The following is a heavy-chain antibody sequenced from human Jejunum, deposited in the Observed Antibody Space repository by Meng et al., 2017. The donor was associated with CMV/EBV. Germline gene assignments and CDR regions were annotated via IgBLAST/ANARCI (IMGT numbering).Heavy chain of an antibody. CDR2: ISSSSSYI. Sequence: YSMNWVRQAPGKGLEWVSSISSSSSYIYYADSVTGRFTISRDNATNSLYLQMNSLRAEDTAVYYCARDSQRITIFGVDNYGMDVWGQGTTVTVSS. V-gene: IGHV3-21*01. CDR1: YS. J-gene: IGHJ6*02. CDR3: ARDSQRITIFGVDNYGMDV. D-gene: IGHD3-3*01.